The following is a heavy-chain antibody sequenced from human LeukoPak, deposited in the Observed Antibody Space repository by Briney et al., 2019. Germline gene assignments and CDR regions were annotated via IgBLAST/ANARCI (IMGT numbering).Heavy chain of an antibody. Sequence: GGSLRLSCAASGFTFSSYWMSWVRQAPGKGLEWVANIKQDGSEKYYVDSVKGRFTISRDNAKTSLYLQMNSLRAEDTAVYYCARDPSGTYYPRVSGALDIWGQGTMVTVSS. CDR1: GFTFSSYW. J-gene: IGHJ3*02. D-gene: IGHD1-26*01. CDR3: ARDPSGTYYPRVSGALDI. CDR2: IKQDGSEK. V-gene: IGHV3-7*01.